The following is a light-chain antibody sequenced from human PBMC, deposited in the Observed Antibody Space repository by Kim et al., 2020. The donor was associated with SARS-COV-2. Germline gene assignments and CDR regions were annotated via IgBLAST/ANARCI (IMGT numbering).Light chain of an antibody. Sequence: FSPGARATLPCRASQTVGNDYLAWFQQKPGQTPRLLIHTASIRATGIPDRFSGSGSGTDFTLTITKLEPDDFAVYYCQQHAYCPLTFGGGTKVELK. CDR1: QTVGNDY. V-gene: IGKV3-20*01. CDR3: QQHAYCPLT. CDR2: TAS. J-gene: IGKJ4*01.